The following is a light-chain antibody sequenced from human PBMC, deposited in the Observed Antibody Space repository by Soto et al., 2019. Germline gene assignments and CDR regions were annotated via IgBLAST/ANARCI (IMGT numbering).Light chain of an antibody. J-gene: IGKJ3*01. V-gene: IGKV1-5*03. CDR1: QSINNW. CDR2: KAS. CDR3: QQYNSYIFT. Sequence: DIQMTQSPSTLSASVGDRVTITCRASQSINNWLAWYQQNPGKAPKLLISKASSLESGVPSRFSGSGSGTEFTLTISSLQPDDFATYYGQQYNSYIFTFGPGTKVDIK.